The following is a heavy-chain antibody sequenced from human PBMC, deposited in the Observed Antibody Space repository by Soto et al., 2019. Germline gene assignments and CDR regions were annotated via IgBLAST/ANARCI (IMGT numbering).Heavy chain of an antibody. Sequence: SETLSLTCTVSGGSISSGGYYWSWIHQHPGKGLEWIGYIHYSGSTYYNPSLKSRVTISVDTSKNQFSLKLSSVTAADTAVYYCARDLGGDGYNYFDYWGQGTLVTLSS. CDR1: GGSISSGGYY. J-gene: IGHJ4*02. V-gene: IGHV4-31*03. D-gene: IGHD5-12*01. CDR2: IHYSGST. CDR3: ARDLGGDGYNYFDY.